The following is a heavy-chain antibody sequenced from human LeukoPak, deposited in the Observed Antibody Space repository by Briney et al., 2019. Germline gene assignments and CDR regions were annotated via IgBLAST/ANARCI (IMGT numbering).Heavy chain of an antibody. CDR3: ARDQTYSGSGIYTYFDY. CDR2: IYYSGST. CDR1: GGSISSSSYY. D-gene: IGHD3-10*01. J-gene: IGHJ4*02. V-gene: IGHV4-39*02. Sequence: SETLSLTCTVSGGSISSSSYYWGWIRQPPGKGLEWIGSIYYSGSTYYNPSLRSRVTISVDTSKNHFSLKLSSVTAADTAVYYCARDQTYSGSGIYTYFDYWGQGILVTVSS.